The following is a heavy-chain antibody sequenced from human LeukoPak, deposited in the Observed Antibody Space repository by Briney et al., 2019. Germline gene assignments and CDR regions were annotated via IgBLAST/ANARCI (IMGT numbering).Heavy chain of an antibody. CDR3: AREMGGYPFDY. D-gene: IGHD5-12*01. Sequence: GGSLRLSCAASGFLFSSFEINWVRQAPGKGLEWVSYISSSGITIYYADSVKGRFTISRDNAKNSLYLQMNSLRAEDTAVYYCAREMGGYPFDYWGQGTLVTVSS. V-gene: IGHV3-48*03. CDR2: ISSSGITI. CDR1: GFLFSSFE. J-gene: IGHJ4*02.